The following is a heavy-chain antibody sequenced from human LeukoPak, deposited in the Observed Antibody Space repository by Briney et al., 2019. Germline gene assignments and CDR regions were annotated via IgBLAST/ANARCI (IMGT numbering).Heavy chain of an antibody. CDR1: GYSLNIYE. V-gene: IGHV1-8*01. J-gene: IGHJ5*02. CDR3: SRGPRFDP. CDR2: VNPNSGDT. Sequence: ASVPVSCKTSGYSLNIYELNWVRQATGQGLEWMGWVNPNSGDTDYARNVQATPTMTRNTSIRTAYTERRALRLEYTAVYYCSRGPRFDPWGQGTHVTVSS.